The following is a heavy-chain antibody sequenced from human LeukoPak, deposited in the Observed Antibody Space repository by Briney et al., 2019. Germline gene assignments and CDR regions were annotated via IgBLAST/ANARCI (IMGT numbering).Heavy chain of an antibody. CDR3: ARLTGTTGFDY. D-gene: IGHD1-1*01. Sequence: GGSLRLSCAASGFPFSSYWMSWVRQAPGKGLEWVANIKQDGSDKYYVDSVKGRFTISRDNAKNSLNLQLNSLRADDTAVYYRARLTGTTGFDYWGQGTLVTVSS. V-gene: IGHV3-7*01. J-gene: IGHJ4*02. CDR2: IKQDGSDK. CDR1: GFPFSSYW.